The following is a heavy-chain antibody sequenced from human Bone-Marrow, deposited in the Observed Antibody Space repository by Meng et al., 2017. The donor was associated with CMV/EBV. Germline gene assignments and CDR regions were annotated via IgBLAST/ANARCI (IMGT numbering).Heavy chain of an antibody. CDR1: GYTFTSYY. CDR3: ARERGNRLYYYYGMDV. V-gene: IGHV1-46*01. Sequence: ASVKVSCKASGYTFTSYYMHWVRQAPGQGLEWMGIINPSGGSTSYAQKFQGRVTMTRDTSTSTVYMELSSLRSEDTAVYYCARERGNRLYYYYGMDVWGQGTTVTVSS. J-gene: IGHJ6*02. CDR2: INPSGGST.